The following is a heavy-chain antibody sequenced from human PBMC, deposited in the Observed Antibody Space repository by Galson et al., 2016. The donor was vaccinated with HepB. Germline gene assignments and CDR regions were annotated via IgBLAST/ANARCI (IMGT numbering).Heavy chain of an antibody. J-gene: IGHJ4*02. CDR1: GFIFTNYA. CDR2: ISHNGDTS. CDR3: VKTGGTATTNFDS. D-gene: IGHD2-8*02. V-gene: IGHV3-64D*09. Sequence: SLRLSCAATGFIFTNYALHWVRQAPGKGLESVSVISHNGDTSYYADSVKGRFIISRDNSKNTLFLQMSSLRVEDTAVYYCVKTGGTATTNFDSWGQGTLVIVSS.